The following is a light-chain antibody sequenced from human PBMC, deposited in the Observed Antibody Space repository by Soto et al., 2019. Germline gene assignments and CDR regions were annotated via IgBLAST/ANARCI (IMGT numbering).Light chain of an antibody. V-gene: IGLV2-14*01. Sequence: QSVLTQPASVSGSPGQSITISCTGTSSDVGGYKYVSWYQQHPGKAPKLMIYEVSNRPSGVSNRFSGSKSGNTASLTISGLQADDEADYYCSSYTTSGTPDVVFGGGTKLTVL. CDR2: EVS. J-gene: IGLJ2*01. CDR3: SSYTTSGTPDVV. CDR1: SSDVGGYKY.